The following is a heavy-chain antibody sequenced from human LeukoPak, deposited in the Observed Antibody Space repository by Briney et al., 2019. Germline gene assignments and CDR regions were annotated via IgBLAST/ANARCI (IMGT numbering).Heavy chain of an antibody. CDR1: GGSFSGYY. J-gene: IGHJ4*02. Sequence: SETLSLTCAVYGGSFSGYYWSWIRQPPGKGLEWIGEINHSGSTNYDPSLKSRVTISVDTSKNQFSLKLSSVTAADTAVYYCARGIAAAADYWGQGTLVTVSS. V-gene: IGHV4-34*01. D-gene: IGHD6-13*01. CDR3: ARGIAAAADY. CDR2: INHSGST.